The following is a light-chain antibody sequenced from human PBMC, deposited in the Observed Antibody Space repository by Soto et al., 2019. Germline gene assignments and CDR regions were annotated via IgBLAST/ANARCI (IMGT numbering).Light chain of an antibody. CDR3: SSDTSTSTSYV. CDR1: SSDVGGYNY. Sequence: QSVLTQPASVSGAPGQSVTIACTGTSSDVGGYNYVSWYQQHPGKAPKLMIYDVSNRPSGVSNRFSGSKSGNTASLTISGLQAEDEADYYCSSDTSTSTSYVFGTGTTLTVL. J-gene: IGLJ1*01. V-gene: IGLV2-14*01. CDR2: DVS.